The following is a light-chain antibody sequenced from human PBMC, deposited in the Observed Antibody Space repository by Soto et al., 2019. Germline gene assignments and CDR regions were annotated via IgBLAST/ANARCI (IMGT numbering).Light chain of an antibody. J-gene: IGLJ3*02. V-gene: IGLV1-47*01. CDR3: AAWDDSLSGPV. Sequence: QSVLTQPPSASGTPGQRVTISCSGSSSNIGSNYVYWYQQLPGTAPKLLIYRNYHRPSGVPDRFSGSKSDTSASLAISGLRSEDEADYYCAAWDDSLSGPVFGGGTKLTVL. CDR2: RNY. CDR1: SSNIGSNY.